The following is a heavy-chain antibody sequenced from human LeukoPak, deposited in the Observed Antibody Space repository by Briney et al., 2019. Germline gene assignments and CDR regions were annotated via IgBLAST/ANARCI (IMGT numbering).Heavy chain of an antibody. Sequence: SETLSLTCTVSGVSISSSNSYWGWIRQPPGKGLEWIGSIYYSGNTYYNASLKSQVSISIDTSKNQFSLRLTSVTAADTAVYYCTRDSGTTGVVKFDPWGQGILVTVSS. D-gene: IGHD4-23*01. J-gene: IGHJ5*02. CDR2: IYYSGNT. V-gene: IGHV4-39*07. CDR1: GVSISSSNSY. CDR3: TRDSGTTGVVKFDP.